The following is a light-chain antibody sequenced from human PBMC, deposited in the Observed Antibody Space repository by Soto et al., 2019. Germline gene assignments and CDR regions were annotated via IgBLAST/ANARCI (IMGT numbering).Light chain of an antibody. CDR3: AAWDDSLSGRVV. Sequence: SVLTQPPSASGTPGQRVTISCSGSSSNIGSNYVYWYQQLPGTAPKLLIYRNNQRPSGVPDRFSGSKSGTSASLAISGLRSEDGADYYCAAWDDSLSGRVVFGGGTKLTVL. V-gene: IGLV1-47*01. J-gene: IGLJ2*01. CDR2: RNN. CDR1: SSNIGSNY.